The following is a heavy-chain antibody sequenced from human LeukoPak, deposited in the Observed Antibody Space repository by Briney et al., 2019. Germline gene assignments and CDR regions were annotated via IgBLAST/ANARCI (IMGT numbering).Heavy chain of an antibody. CDR1: GGSISSYY. J-gene: IGHJ4*02. CDR2: IYYSGST. Sequence: SETLSLTCTVSGGSISSYYWSWIRQPPGKGLEWIGYIYYSGSTNYNPSLKSRVTISVDTPKSQFSLKLSSVTAADTAVYYCARRSLWFGELPYFDYWGQGTLVTVSS. D-gene: IGHD3-10*01. CDR3: ARRSLWFGELPYFDY. V-gene: IGHV4-59*12.